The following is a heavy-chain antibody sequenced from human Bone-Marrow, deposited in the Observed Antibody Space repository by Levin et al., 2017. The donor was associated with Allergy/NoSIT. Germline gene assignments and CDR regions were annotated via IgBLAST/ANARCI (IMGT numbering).Heavy chain of an antibody. CDR2: IYYTGST. V-gene: IGHV4-59*01. D-gene: IGHD2-15*01. CDR3: ARGDSWAFDY. Sequence: PSETLSLTCTVSGGSISSYYWSWIRQPPGKGLEWIGYIYYTGSTEYTLSLMSRVTISIDTSKNQFSLKLSSVTAADTAVYYCARGDSWAFDYWGQGTLVTVSS. J-gene: IGHJ4*02. CDR1: GGSISSYY.